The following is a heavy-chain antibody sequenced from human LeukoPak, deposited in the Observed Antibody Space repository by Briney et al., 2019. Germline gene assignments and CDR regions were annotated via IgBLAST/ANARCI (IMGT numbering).Heavy chain of an antibody. Sequence: PSETLSLTCTVSGGSIRSSSYFWGWIRQPPGKGLEWIGSIYYSGSTYYNPSLKSRVTISVDTSKNQFSLNLTSVTAADTAVYYCARGGSGYDWTVHPSDYWGQGTLVTVSS. CDR1: GGSIRSSSYF. V-gene: IGHV4-39*01. D-gene: IGHD5-12*01. CDR3: ARGGSGYDWTVHPSDY. J-gene: IGHJ4*02. CDR2: IYYSGST.